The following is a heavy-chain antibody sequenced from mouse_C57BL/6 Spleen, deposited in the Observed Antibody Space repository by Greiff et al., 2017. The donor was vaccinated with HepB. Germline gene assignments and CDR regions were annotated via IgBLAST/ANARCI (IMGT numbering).Heavy chain of an antibody. Sequence: EVQLVESGPGLLKPSQSLSLTCSVTGYSITSGYYWNWIRQFPGNKLEWMGYISYDGSNNYNPSLKNRISITRDTSKNQFFLKLNSVTTEDTATYYCARDTAQAGFAYWGQGTLVTVSA. CDR1: GYSITSGYY. CDR2: ISYDGSN. CDR3: ARDTAQAGFAY. D-gene: IGHD3-2*02. J-gene: IGHJ3*01. V-gene: IGHV3-6*01.